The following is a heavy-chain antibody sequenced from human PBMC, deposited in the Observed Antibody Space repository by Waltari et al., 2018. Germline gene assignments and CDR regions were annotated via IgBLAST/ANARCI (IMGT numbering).Heavy chain of an antibody. CDR1: GFTFSSYS. Sequence: EVQLVESGGGLVQPGGSLRLSCAASGFTFSSYSMNWVRQAPGKGLEWVSYISSSSSTIYYADSVKGRFTISRDNAKNSLYLQMNSLRAEDTAVYYCARVSRGYYYDSSGYYKAGGFDYWGQGTLVTVSS. V-gene: IGHV3-48*04. CDR3: ARVSRGYYYDSSGYYKAGGFDY. D-gene: IGHD3-22*01. J-gene: IGHJ4*02. CDR2: ISSSSSTI.